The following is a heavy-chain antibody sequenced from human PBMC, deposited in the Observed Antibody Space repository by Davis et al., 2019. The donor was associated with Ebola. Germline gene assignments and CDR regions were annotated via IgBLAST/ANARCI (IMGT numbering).Heavy chain of an antibody. Sequence: AASVKVSCKASGYTFTSYYMHWVRQAPGQGLEWMGWISAYNGNTNYAQKLQGRVTMTTDTSTSTAYMELRSLRSDDTAVYYCARGLSIAAAHYYYYGMDVWGQGTTVTVSS. CDR2: ISAYNGNT. J-gene: IGHJ6*02. CDR3: ARGLSIAAAHYYYYGMDV. V-gene: IGHV1-18*04. D-gene: IGHD6-13*01. CDR1: GYTFTSYY.